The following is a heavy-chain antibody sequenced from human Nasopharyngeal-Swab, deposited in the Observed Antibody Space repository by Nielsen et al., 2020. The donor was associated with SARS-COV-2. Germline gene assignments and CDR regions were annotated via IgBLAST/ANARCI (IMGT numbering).Heavy chain of an antibody. J-gene: IGHJ5*02. CDR3: ARYSGSYYWFDP. Sequence: SETLSLTCTVSGGSISSYYWSWIRQPPGKGLEWIGYIYYSGSPNYNPSLKSRVTISVDTSKNQFSLKLSSVTAADTAVYYCARYSGSYYWFDPWGQGTLVTVSS. V-gene: IGHV4-59*01. D-gene: IGHD1-26*01. CDR2: IYYSGSP. CDR1: GGSISSYY.